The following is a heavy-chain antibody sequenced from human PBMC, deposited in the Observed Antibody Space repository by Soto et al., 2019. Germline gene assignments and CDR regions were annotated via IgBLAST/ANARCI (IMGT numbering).Heavy chain of an antibody. CDR1: GYTFTSYA. CDR3: TRGLSPLFAGFDY. Sequence: GASVKVSCKASGYTFTSYAIHWVRQAPGQRLEWMGWINAGNGNTKYSQKFQDRVTITRDTSASTAYMELSSLRSEDTVVYYCTRGLSPLFAGFDYWGQGTLVTVSS. J-gene: IGHJ4*02. CDR2: INAGNGNT. V-gene: IGHV1-3*01.